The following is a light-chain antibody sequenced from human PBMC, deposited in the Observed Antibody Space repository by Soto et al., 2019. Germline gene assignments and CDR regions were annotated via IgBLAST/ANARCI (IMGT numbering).Light chain of an antibody. Sequence: QSVVTQPPSASGTPGQRVTIPCSGSSSNIGSHTVNWYQQLPGTAPKLLVYSSNQRPSGVPDRFSGSKSGTSASLAISGLQSEDEDDYYCAAWDGSLNGVVFGGGTKVTVL. CDR2: SSN. CDR1: SSNIGSHT. J-gene: IGLJ2*01. CDR3: AAWDGSLNGVV. V-gene: IGLV1-44*01.